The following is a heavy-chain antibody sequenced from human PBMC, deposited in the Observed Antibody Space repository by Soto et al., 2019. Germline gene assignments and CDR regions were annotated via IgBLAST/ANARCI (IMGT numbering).Heavy chain of an antibody. V-gene: IGHV3-48*02. D-gene: IGHD6-6*01. CDR3: ARGGSSSDNGMDV. Sequence: EVQLVESGGGLVQPGGSLRVSCAASGFTFSTYSMNWVRQAPGKGLEWVSYMSSRSLTIYYTDSVKGRFTISRYNAKNSLYLQMNSLRDEDTAVYYCARGGSSSDNGMDVWGQGTTVTVSS. CDR1: GFTFSTYS. CDR2: MSSRSLTI. J-gene: IGHJ6*02.